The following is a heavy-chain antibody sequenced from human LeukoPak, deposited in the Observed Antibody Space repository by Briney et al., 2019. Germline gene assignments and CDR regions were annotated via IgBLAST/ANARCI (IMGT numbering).Heavy chain of an antibody. CDR1: GGSFSGYY. J-gene: IGHJ4*02. CDR2: INHSGST. CDR3: ASAYYGSDQYYFDY. V-gene: IGHV4-34*01. D-gene: IGHD3-10*01. Sequence: SETLSLTCAVYGGSFSGYYWSWIRQPPGKGLEWIGEINHSGSTNYNPSLKSRVTISVDTSKNQFSLKLSSVTAADTAVYYCASAYYGSDQYYFDYWGQGTLVTVSS.